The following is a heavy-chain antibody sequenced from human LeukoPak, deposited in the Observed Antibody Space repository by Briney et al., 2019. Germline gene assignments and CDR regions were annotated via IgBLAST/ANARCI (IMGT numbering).Heavy chain of an antibody. CDR3: AREYEGYCSGGSCFRGTYNWFDP. CDR1: GFTFITYS. Sequence: GGSLRLSCAASGFTFITYSMHWVRRAPGKGLEWVAVVSFDGSNKYYADSVKGRFTISRDNSKNMLYVQMNSLRPEDTAVYYCAREYEGYCSGGSCFRGTYNWFDPWGQGTLVTVSS. V-gene: IGHV3-30*04. J-gene: IGHJ5*02. CDR2: VSFDGSNK. D-gene: IGHD2-15*01.